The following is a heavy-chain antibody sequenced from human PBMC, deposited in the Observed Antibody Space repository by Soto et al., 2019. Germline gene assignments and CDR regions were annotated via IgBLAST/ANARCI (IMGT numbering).Heavy chain of an antibody. CDR3: AREGRDGYNYYHYYVMDV. CDR1: GGTFSSYA. J-gene: IGHJ6*02. D-gene: IGHD5-12*01. CDR2: IIPIFGTA. Sequence: GASVKVSCKASGGTFSSYAISWVRQAPGPGLEWMGGIIPIFGTANYAQKFQGRVTITADESTSTAYMELSSLRSEDTAVYYCAREGRDGYNYYHYYVMDVWGQRTTITVSS. V-gene: IGHV1-69*13.